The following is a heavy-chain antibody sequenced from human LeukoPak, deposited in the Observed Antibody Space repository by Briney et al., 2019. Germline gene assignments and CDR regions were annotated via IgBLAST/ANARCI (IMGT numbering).Heavy chain of an antibody. CDR3: ARRGYDSFSFDY. CDR2: IYYSGST. J-gene: IGHJ4*02. CDR1: GGSISDCY. Sequence: SETLSLTCTVSGGSISDCYWSWMRQPPGKGLEWVGCIYYSGSTNYHPSLKSRLTISVDTSKNQFSLRLNSVTAADTAVYYCARRGYDSFSFDYWGQGALVTVSS. V-gene: IGHV4-59*01. D-gene: IGHD3-3*01.